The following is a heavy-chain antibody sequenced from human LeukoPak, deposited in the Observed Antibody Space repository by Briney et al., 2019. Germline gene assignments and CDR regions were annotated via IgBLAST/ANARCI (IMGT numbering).Heavy chain of an antibody. CDR3: VRSTSGWYPHFDY. J-gene: IGHJ4*02. V-gene: IGHV1-2*02. Sequence: GASVKVSCKASGYTFTGYYMHWVRQAPGQGLEWMGGINPNSGGTTSAQKFQGKVTMTRDTSISTAYMELSRLSLDDTAVFYCVRSTSGWYPHFDYWGQGTLDTGSS. CDR2: INPNSGGT. D-gene: IGHD6-19*01. CDR1: GYTFTGYY.